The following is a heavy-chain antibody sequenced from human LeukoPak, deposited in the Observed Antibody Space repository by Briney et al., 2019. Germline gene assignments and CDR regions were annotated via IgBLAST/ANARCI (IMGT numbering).Heavy chain of an antibody. D-gene: IGHD2/OR15-2a*01. CDR2: IKSDSSYK. CDR1: GFTFSIYN. V-gene: IGHV3-21*04. Sequence: GVTLRLSCAASGFTFSIYNMNWVRLAPGKGLEWVSSIKSDSSYKYYADSIRGRFTVSRDNAKNSLYLQMNSLRAEDTAVYYCAKGGVILYYFDYWGQGTPVTDSS. J-gene: IGHJ4*02. CDR3: AKGGVILYYFDY.